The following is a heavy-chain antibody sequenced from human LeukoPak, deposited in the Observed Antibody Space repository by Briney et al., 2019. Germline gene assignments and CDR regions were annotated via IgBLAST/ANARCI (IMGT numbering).Heavy chain of an antibody. CDR1: GGTFSSYA. CDR2: IIPIFGTA. J-gene: IGHJ4*02. Sequence: ASVKVSCKASGGTFSSYAISWVRQAPGQGLEWMGGIIPIFGTANYAQKFRGRVTITADESTSTAYMELSSLRSEDTAVYYCAREVRTYYYDSSGYYDYWGQGTLVTVSS. V-gene: IGHV1-69*13. CDR3: AREVRTYYYDSSGYYDY. D-gene: IGHD3-22*01.